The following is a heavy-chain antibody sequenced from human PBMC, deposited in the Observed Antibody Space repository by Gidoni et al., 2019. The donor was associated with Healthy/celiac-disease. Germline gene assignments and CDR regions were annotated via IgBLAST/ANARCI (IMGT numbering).Heavy chain of an antibody. J-gene: IGHJ4*02. V-gene: IGHV1-2*02. CDR2: INPNSGGT. Sequence: QVQLVQSGAEVKKPGASVTVSCKASGYTFTGYYMHWVRQAPGQGLEWMGWINPNSGGTNYAQKFQGRVTRTRDTSISTAYMELSRLRSDDTAVYFCARALRDYGSGSPGVYWGQGTLVTVSS. CDR1: GYTFTGYY. CDR3: ARALRDYGSGSPGVY. D-gene: IGHD3-10*01.